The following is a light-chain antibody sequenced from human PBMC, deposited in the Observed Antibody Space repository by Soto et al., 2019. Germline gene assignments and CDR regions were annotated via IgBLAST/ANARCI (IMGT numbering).Light chain of an antibody. Sequence: DIQVTQSPATLSAFVGDRVTISCRARQSIGTWLAWYQQKPGKAPKLLIYDASTLESGVPSRFSSSGSGTEFTLTISSLQPEDVATYYCQEYNSYPVSFGQGTRLDI. CDR1: QSIGTW. V-gene: IGKV1-5*01. CDR2: DAS. J-gene: IGKJ5*01. CDR3: QEYNSYPVS.